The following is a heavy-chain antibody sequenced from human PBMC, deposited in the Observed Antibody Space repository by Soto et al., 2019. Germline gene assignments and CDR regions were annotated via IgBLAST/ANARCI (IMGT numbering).Heavy chain of an antibody. CDR2: IIPIFGTA. CDR1: GGTFSSYA. CDR3: ARDKLGYCSTTSCYPYYYGMDV. J-gene: IGHJ6*02. V-gene: IGHV1-69*13. Sequence: SVKVSCKASGGTFSSYAISWVRQAPGQGLEWMGGIIPIFGTANYAQKFQGRVTITADESTSTAYMELSSLRSEDTAVYYCARDKLGYCSTTSCYPYYYGMDVWGQGTTVTVSS. D-gene: IGHD2-2*01.